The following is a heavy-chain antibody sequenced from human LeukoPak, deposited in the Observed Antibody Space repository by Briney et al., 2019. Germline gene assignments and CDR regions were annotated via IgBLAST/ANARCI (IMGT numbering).Heavy chain of an antibody. CDR1: GYTFTSYA. D-gene: IGHD1-26*01. V-gene: IGHV1-18*01. CDR2: ISAYNGNT. Sequence: ASVKVSCKASGYTFTSYAMNWVRQAPGQGLEWMGWISAYNGNTNYAQKLQGRVTMTTDTSTSTAYMELRSLRSDDTAVYYCARLELLENWFDPWGQGTLVTVSS. CDR3: ARLELLENWFDP. J-gene: IGHJ5*02.